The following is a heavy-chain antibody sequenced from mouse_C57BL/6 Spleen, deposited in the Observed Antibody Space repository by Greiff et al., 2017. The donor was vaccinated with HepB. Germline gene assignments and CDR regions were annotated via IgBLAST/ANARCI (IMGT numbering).Heavy chain of an antibody. CDR1: GFTFSDYG. CDR3: ARPSGTRGYWYFDV. Sequence: EVQRVESGGGLVKPGGSLKLSCAASGFTFSDYGMHWVRQAPEKGLEWVAYISSGSSTIYYADTVKGRFTISRENAKKTLFLQMTSLRSEDTAMYYCARPSGTRGYWYFDVWGTGTTVTVSS. J-gene: IGHJ1*03. CDR2: ISSGSSTI. V-gene: IGHV5-17*01. D-gene: IGHD4-1*01.